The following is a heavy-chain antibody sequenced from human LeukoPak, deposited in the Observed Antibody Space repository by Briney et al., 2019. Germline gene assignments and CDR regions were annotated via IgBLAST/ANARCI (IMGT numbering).Heavy chain of an antibody. J-gene: IGHJ4*02. Sequence: GGSLRLSCTVSGFTVSSDSMSWVRQAPGKGLEWVSFIYSGGSTHYSDSVKGRFTISRDNSKNTLYLQMNSLRTEDTAVYFCAKDRLEFYGSARYYFDSWGQGSLVTVSS. CDR2: IYSGGST. D-gene: IGHD3-10*01. V-gene: IGHV3-53*05. CDR1: GFTVSSDS. CDR3: AKDRLEFYGSARYYFDS.